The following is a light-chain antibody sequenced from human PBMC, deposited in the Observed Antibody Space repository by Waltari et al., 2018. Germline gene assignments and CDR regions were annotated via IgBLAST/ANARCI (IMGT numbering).Light chain of an antibody. J-gene: IGKJ1*01. CDR2: GAV. CDR1: QLISNY. CDR3: QQSYRIPLT. V-gene: IGKV1-39*01. Sequence: DIQMTQSPSSLSASVGDRITITCRASQLISNYLNWYQHKPGKAPNLLIYGAVTLQAGVPSRFSGSESETGFTLTISSLQPEDFATYYCQQSYRIPLTFGQGTRVEVK.